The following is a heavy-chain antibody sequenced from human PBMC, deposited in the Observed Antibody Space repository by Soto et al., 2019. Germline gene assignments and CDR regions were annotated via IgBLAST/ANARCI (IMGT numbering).Heavy chain of an antibody. Sequence: EVQLVESGGGLVQPGESLRLSCAASGFTFSTYWMSWVRQVQGKGLEWVASIKEDGNEKDYVDSVKGRFTIARDNTKNSLHLQMNSLRVEDTAVYYCARRGRYCSSATCYFRYWGQGTLVTVS. CDR3: ARRGRYCSSATCYFRY. CDR2: IKEDGNEK. CDR1: GFTFSTYW. V-gene: IGHV3-7*01. D-gene: IGHD2-2*01. J-gene: IGHJ4*02.